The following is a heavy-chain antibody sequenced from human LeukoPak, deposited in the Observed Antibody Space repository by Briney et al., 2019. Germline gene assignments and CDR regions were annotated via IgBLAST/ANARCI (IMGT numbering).Heavy chain of an antibody. CDR2: IYYSGST. CDR1: GGSISSGDYY. CDR3: ARDWKPALYYYYGMDV. V-gene: IGHV4-30-4*08. D-gene: IGHD1-1*01. J-gene: IGHJ6*02. Sequence: SQTLSLTCTVSGGSISSGDYYWSWIRQPPGKGLEWIGYIYYSGSTYYNPSLKSRVTISVDTSKNQFSLELSSVTAADTAVYYCARDWKPALYYYYGMDVWGQGTTVTVSS.